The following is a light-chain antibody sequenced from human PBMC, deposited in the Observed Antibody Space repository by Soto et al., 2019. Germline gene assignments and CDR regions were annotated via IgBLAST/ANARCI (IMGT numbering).Light chain of an antibody. CDR2: DVS. CDR3: ASYTRSATMV. J-gene: IGLJ3*02. V-gene: IGLV2-14*01. CDR1: TNDVGGHNL. Sequence: QSVLTQPASVSGSPGQSITISCTGYTNDVGGHNLVSWYQHHPGKAPQLVIFDVSSRPQGVSHRFSGSKSGNTASLTISGIQAEDEANYYCASYTRSATMVFGGGTKLTVL.